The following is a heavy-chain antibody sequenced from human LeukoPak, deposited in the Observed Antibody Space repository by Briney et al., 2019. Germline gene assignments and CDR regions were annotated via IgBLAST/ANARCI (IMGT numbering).Heavy chain of an antibody. J-gene: IGHJ4*02. Sequence: GGSLRLSCAASGFTFSSYWMHWVRQAPGKGLVWVSRIKSDGSNTNYADFVKGRFTISRDNAKNTLYLQMNSLRAEDTAVYYCARAILTPGGATVTRYFDYWGQGTLVTVSS. V-gene: IGHV3-74*01. CDR2: IKSDGSNT. D-gene: IGHD4-17*01. CDR3: ARAILTPGGATVTRYFDY. CDR1: GFTFSSYW.